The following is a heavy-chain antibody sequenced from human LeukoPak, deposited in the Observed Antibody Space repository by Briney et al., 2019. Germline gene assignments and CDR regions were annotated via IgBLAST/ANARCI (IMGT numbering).Heavy chain of an antibody. CDR3: ARGAALVGATGDFDY. D-gene: IGHD1-26*01. V-gene: IGHV4-59*08. J-gene: IGHJ4*02. CDR2: IYSSGIT. Sequence: SETLSLTCTVSGGSIINYYWSWIRQTPGKGLEWVGYIYSSGITDYNPSLKSRVTISLDTSKNQFSLKLTSVTAADTAVYYCARGAALVGATGDFDYWGQGTLVTVSS. CDR1: GGSIINYY.